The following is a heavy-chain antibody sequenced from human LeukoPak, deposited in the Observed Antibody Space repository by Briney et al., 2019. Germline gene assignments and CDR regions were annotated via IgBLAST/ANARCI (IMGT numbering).Heavy chain of an antibody. Sequence: SETLSLTCTVSGGSVNSGSYYWNWIRQPPGKGLEWIGYIYYSGSTNYNPSLKSRVTISVDTSKNQFSLKLSSVTTADTAVYYCARAAYSGSYHSDYWGQGTLVTVSS. D-gene: IGHD1-26*01. CDR1: GGSVNSGSYY. CDR2: IYYSGST. J-gene: IGHJ4*02. CDR3: ARAAYSGSYHSDY. V-gene: IGHV4-61*01.